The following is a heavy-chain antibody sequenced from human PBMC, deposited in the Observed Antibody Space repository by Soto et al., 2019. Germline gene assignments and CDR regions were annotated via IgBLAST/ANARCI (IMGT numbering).Heavy chain of an antibody. CDR3: ARGDPGAY. CDR2: IIPILGIA. V-gene: IGHV1-69*02. J-gene: IGHJ4*02. CDR1: GGTFSSYT. D-gene: IGHD2-21*02. Sequence: QVQLVQSGAEVKKPGSSVKVSCKASGGTFSSYTISWVRQAPGQGLEWMGRIIPILGIANYAQKFQGRVRITGNNATRTANMERSSGRSGDTALYSCARGDPGAYWGQGPRVTVSP.